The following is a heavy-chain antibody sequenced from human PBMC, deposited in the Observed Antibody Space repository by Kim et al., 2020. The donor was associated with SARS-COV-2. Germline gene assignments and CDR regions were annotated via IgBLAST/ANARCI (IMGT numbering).Heavy chain of an antibody. V-gene: IGHV1-18*01. CDR3: ARDLTLYYYMDV. Sequence: NYAQKRKGRVTMTTDPSTSTAYMELRSLRSDDTAVYYCARDLTLYYYMDVWGKGTTVTVSS. J-gene: IGHJ6*03.